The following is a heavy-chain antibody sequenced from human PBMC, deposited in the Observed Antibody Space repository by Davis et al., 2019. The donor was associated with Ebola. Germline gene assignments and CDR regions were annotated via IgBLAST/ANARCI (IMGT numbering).Heavy chain of an antibody. Sequence: PGGSLRLSCAASGFSFSSYAMSWVRQAPGKGLEWVSVISGSGGSSYYADSVKGRFTISRDNSENTLYLQMNSLRAVDSAVYYCAKDRVFDDNWNLYFDSWGQGTLVTVSS. CDR2: ISGSGGSS. D-gene: IGHD1-7*01. J-gene: IGHJ4*02. CDR1: GFSFSSYA. CDR3: AKDRVFDDNWNLYFDS. V-gene: IGHV3-23*01.